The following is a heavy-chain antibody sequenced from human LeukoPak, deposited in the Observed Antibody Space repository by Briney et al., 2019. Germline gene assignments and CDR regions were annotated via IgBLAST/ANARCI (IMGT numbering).Heavy chain of an antibody. V-gene: IGHV1-69*04. CDR2: IIPILGIA. CDR1: GGTLSSYA. J-gene: IGHJ3*02. CDR3: AREGKTIFGVPRAFDI. Sequence: ASVKVSCKASGGTLSSYAISWVRQAPGQGLEWMGRIIPILGIANYAQKFQGRVTITADKSTSTAYMELSSLRSEDTAVYYCAREGKTIFGVPRAFDIWGQGTMVTVSS. D-gene: IGHD3-3*01.